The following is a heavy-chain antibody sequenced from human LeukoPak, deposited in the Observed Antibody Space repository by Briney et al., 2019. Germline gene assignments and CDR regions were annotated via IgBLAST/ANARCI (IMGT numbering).Heavy chain of an antibody. J-gene: IGHJ3*02. CDR1: GFTFSSYW. Sequence: GGSLRLSCAASGFTFSSYWMSWVRQAPGKGLEWVANIKQDGSEKYYVDSVRGRFTISRDNAKNSLYLQMNSLRAEDTAVYYCARLGGGHSSSWYDAFDIWGQGTMVTVSS. D-gene: IGHD6-13*01. CDR3: ARLGGGHSSSWYDAFDI. CDR2: IKQDGSEK. V-gene: IGHV3-7*01.